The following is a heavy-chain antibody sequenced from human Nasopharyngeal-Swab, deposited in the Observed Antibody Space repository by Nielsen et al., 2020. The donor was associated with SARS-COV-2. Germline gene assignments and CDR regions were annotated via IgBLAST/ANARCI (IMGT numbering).Heavy chain of an antibody. Sequence: GESLKISCAASGFTFSSYAMSWVHQAPGKGLEWVSAISGSGGSTYYADSVKGRFTISRDNSKNTLYLQMNSLRAEDTAVYYCAKGGSAEWLAFSYYGMDVWGQGTTVTVSS. J-gene: IGHJ6*02. V-gene: IGHV3-23*01. D-gene: IGHD6-19*01. CDR2: ISGSGGST. CDR3: AKGGSAEWLAFSYYGMDV. CDR1: GFTFSSYA.